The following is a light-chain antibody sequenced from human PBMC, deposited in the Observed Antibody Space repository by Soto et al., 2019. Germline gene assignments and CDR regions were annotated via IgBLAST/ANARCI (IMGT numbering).Light chain of an antibody. CDR2: GTS. CDR1: QSIIRY. Sequence: DIQMTQSPSSLSASVGDSVTITCRASQSIIRYLSSYQQKPGKAPKLLIYGTSSLQSGVPSRFSGSGSGTDFTLTISTLQPEDFATYYCQQTFTTPCSFGQGTKLETK. J-gene: IGKJ2*04. CDR3: QQTFTTPCS. V-gene: IGKV1-39*01.